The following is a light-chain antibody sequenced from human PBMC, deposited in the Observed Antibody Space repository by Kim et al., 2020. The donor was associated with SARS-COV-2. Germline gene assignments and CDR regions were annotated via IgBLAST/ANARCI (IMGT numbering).Light chain of an antibody. J-gene: IGLJ3*02. CDR2: YDS. CDR1: NIGSKS. Sequence: GKTARITCGGNNIGSKSVPWYQQKPGQAPVLVIYYDSDRPSGIPERFSGSNSGNTATLTISRVEAGDEADYYCQVWDSSSDHRDWVFGGGTKLTVL. CDR3: QVWDSSSDHRDWV. V-gene: IGLV3-21*04.